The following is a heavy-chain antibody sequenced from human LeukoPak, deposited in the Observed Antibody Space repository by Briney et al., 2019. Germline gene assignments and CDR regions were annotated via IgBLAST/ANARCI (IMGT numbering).Heavy chain of an antibody. CDR1: GGSISNNNHY. D-gene: IGHD3-3*01. V-gene: IGHV4-39*07. J-gene: IGHJ4*02. CDR3: AREKDFSLWDAAVDY. CDR2: IYNSGSA. Sequence: SETLSLTCTVSGGSISNNNHYWGWIRQPPEKGLEWIGSIYNSGSAYNNPSLKSRVTISVDTSKNQFSLKLGSVTAADTAVYYCAREKDFSLWDAAVDYWGQGTLVTVSS.